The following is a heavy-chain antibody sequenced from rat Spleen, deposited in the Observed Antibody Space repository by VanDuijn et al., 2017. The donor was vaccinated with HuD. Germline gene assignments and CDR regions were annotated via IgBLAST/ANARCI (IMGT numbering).Heavy chain of an antibody. V-gene: IGHV5-29*01. Sequence: EVQLVESDGDLVQPGRSLKLSCGTSGFIFSDHYVAWVRQAPRKGLEWVATINYDGRSTFYRDSVKGRFTISRDDAKSTLYMQMDSLRSEDTATYYCTRHDDYWGQGVMVTVSS. CDR2: INYDGRST. CDR1: GFIFSDHY. J-gene: IGHJ2*01. CDR3: TRHDDY.